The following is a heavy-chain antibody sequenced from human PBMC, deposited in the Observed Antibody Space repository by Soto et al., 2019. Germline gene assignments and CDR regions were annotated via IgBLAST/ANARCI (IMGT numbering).Heavy chain of an antibody. CDR3: AKHQSPINQLWYLGSWLVTFDY. D-gene: IGHD5-18*01. CDR1: GGSITNRIYY. J-gene: IGHJ4*02. CDR2: IYYSGST. V-gene: IGHV4-39*01. Sequence: SETLSLTCTVSGGSITNRIYYWGWIRQPPGKGLEWIGTIYYSGSTYYNPSLKSRVTMSVDTSTNQFSLKLSSVTAEDTAVYYCAKHQSPINQLWYLGSWLVTFDYWGQGTLVTVSS.